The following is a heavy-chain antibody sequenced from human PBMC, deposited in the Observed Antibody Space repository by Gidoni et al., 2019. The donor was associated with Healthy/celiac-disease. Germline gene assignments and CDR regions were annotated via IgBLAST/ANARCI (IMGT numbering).Heavy chain of an antibody. CDR1: GFTFDDYS. CDR3: AKDLGYCSSTSCYFKGWGEDYYYYGMDV. V-gene: IGHV3-9*01. D-gene: IGHD2-2*01. Sequence: EVQLVESGGGLVQPGRSLRLSCAASGFTFDDYSMPWVRQAPGKGLEWVSGISWKSGSIGYADSVKGRFTISRDNAKNSLYLQMNSLRAEDTALYYCAKDLGYCSSTSCYFKGWGEDYYYYGMDVWGQGTTVTVSS. CDR2: ISWKSGSI. J-gene: IGHJ6*02.